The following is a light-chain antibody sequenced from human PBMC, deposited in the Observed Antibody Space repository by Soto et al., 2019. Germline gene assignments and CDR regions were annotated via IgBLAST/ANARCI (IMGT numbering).Light chain of an antibody. Sequence: DIQMTQSPSSLSASVGDRVTITCRASRSISSYLNWYQQKPGKAPNLLIYTASSLQSGVPSRFSGSGSGTDFTLTISSLQPEDFATYYCQQTYAMSLTFGGGTKVDIK. CDR3: QQTYAMSLT. V-gene: IGKV1-39*01. J-gene: IGKJ4*01. CDR2: TAS. CDR1: RSISSY.